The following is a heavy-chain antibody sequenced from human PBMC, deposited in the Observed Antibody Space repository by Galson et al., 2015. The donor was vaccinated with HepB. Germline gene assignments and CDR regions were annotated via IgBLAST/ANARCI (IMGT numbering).Heavy chain of an antibody. J-gene: IGHJ6*02. CDR3: ALRIAARPGPWGTMDV. CDR2: IYYSGST. Sequence: SETLSLTCTVSGGSISRDGYYWGWIRQPPGRGLEWIGSIYYSGSTFYNPSLKSRVTMSVDTSKNQFSLQLSSVTAADTAVYYCALRIAARPGPWGTMDVWGQGTTGSVSS. CDR1: GGSISRDGYY. V-gene: IGHV4-39*01. D-gene: IGHD6-6*01.